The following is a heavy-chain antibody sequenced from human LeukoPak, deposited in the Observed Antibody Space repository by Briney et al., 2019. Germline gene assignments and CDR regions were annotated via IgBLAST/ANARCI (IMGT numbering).Heavy chain of an antibody. Sequence: GESLKISCKGSGYSFTSYWIAWVRQMPGKGLEWMGIIYPGDSDTRYSSSFQGQVTISADRSINTAYLQWGSLKASDTAIYYCARPLQEDAFDFWGQGTMVSVSS. CDR3: ARPLQEDAFDF. CDR2: IYPGDSDT. D-gene: IGHD4-11*01. V-gene: IGHV5-51*01. J-gene: IGHJ3*01. CDR1: GYSFTSYW.